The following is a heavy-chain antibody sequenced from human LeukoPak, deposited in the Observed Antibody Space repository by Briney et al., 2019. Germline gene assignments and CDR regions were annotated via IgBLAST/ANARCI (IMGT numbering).Heavy chain of an antibody. V-gene: IGHV1-46*01. CDR3: ARAWGAATLPGP. Sequence: ASVKVSCKASGYTFTSYYMHWVRQAPGQGLEWVGIINPSGGSTSYAQKFQGRVTMTRDTSTSTVYMELSSLRSEDTAVYYCARAWGAATLPGPWGQGTLVTVSS. CDR2: INPSGGST. D-gene: IGHD2-15*01. CDR1: GYTFTSYY. J-gene: IGHJ5*02.